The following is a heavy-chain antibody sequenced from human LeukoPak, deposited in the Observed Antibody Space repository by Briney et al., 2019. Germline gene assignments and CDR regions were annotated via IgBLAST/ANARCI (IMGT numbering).Heavy chain of an antibody. J-gene: IGHJ4*02. CDR1: GFPFSSDA. D-gene: IGHD3-10*01. Sequence: GGSLRLSCAASGFPFSSDAMSWVREAPGKGLEWVSPISGSGDSTYYAGSVKGRFTISRDNSKTTLYLQMNSLRAEDTAVYYCVKLVGVGELFWGHFLEDFWGQGTLVTVSS. CDR3: VKLVGVGELFWGHFLEDF. CDR2: ISGSGDST. V-gene: IGHV3-23*01.